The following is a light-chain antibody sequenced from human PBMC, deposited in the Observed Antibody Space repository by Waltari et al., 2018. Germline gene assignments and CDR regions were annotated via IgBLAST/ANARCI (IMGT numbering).Light chain of an antibody. CDR1: SSDVGGYNY. CDR3: SSYTSSSTLWV. J-gene: IGLJ3*02. CDR2: EVS. Sequence: QSALTQPASVPGSPGQSITLSCTGTSSDVGGYNYVSWYQQQPGKAPQLMIYEVSNRPSGVSNRFSGSKSGNTASLTISGLQAEDEADYYCSSYTSSSTLWVFGGGTKLTVL. V-gene: IGLV2-14*01.